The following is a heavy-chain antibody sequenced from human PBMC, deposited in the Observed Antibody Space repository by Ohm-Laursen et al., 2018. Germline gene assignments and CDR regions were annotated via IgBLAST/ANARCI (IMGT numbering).Heavy chain of an antibody. D-gene: IGHD3-22*01. J-gene: IGHJ6*02. Sequence: SLRLSCAASGFTFSSYAMSWVRQAPGKGLEWVSAISGSGGSTYYADSVKGRFTISRDNSKNTLYLQMNSLRAEDTAVYYCAKGGRYYDSSGYYYVGLGMDVWGQGTTVTVSS. CDR1: GFTFSSYA. V-gene: IGHV3-23*01. CDR3: AKGGRYYDSSGYYYVGLGMDV. CDR2: ISGSGGST.